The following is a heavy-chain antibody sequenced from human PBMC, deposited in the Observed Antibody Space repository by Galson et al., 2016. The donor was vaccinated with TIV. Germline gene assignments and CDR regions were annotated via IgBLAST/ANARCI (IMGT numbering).Heavy chain of an antibody. D-gene: IGHD3-22*01. Sequence: SVKVSCKASGYIFTDYYIHWVRLAPGQGLEWLGWINPKSGGAIFAQKFQGRVTLTSDTSISTAYMDLSWLTFDDTAVYYCARDDGSTSGSDYWGQGTLVTVSS. CDR1: GYIFTDYY. V-gene: IGHV1-2*02. CDR3: ARDDGSTSGSDY. CDR2: INPKSGGA. J-gene: IGHJ4*02.